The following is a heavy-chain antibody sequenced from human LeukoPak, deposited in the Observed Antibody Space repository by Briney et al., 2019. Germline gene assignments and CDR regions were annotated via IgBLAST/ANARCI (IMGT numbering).Heavy chain of an antibody. CDR3: ARGERLWWSDY. Sequence: SVKVSCKASGGTFSSYAISWVRQAPGQGLEWMGGIIPIFGTANYAQKFQGRVTITTDESTSTAYMKLSSLRSEDTAVYYCARGERLWWSDYWGQGTLVTVSS. V-gene: IGHV1-69*05. J-gene: IGHJ4*02. D-gene: IGHD4/OR15-4a*01. CDR1: GGTFSSYA. CDR2: IIPIFGTA.